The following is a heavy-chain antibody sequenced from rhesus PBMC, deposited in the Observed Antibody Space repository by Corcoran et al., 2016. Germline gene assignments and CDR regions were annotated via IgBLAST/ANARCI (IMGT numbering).Heavy chain of an antibody. CDR3: ARGLGNRFDV. CDR2: ISPLVGIT. V-gene: IGHV1-198*02. J-gene: IGHJ5-1*01. Sequence: QVQLVQSGAEVKKPGSSVKVSCKASGFTFGSYAISWVRQAPGQGLEWMGVISPLVGITNDAEKIQGRGTITADTSTSTAYMERSSLRSEDTAVYYCARGLGNRFDVWGPGVLVTVSS. CDR1: GFTFGSYA. D-gene: IGHD3-34*01.